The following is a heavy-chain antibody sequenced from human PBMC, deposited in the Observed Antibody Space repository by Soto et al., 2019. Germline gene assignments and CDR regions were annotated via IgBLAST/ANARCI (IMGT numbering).Heavy chain of an antibody. CDR1: GYAFSSYW. CDR2: IYPGDSDT. Sequence: EPLKISCQGSGYAFSSYWIAWVRQMPGKGLEWMGIIYPGDSDTRYSPSFQGQVTISVDKSITTAYLQWSSLKASDTAMYYCARGYCTATICDPWFDPWGQGTLVTVSS. V-gene: IGHV5-51*01. D-gene: IGHD2-8*02. CDR3: ARGYCTATICDPWFDP. J-gene: IGHJ5*02.